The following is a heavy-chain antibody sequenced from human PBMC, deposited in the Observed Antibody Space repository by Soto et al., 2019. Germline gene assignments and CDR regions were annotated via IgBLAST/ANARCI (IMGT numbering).Heavy chain of an antibody. J-gene: IGHJ4*02. CDR1: GFSLSTSGMG. CDR3: AYDSSDYYLGY. CDR2: IYWNDDK. D-gene: IGHD3-22*01. V-gene: IGHV2-5*01. Sequence: TLVNPTQTLTLTCTFSGFSLSTSGMGVGLIRQPPGKALEWLALIYWNDDKHYSPSLKSRLTITKDTSKNQVVLTMTNMDPVDTAKYYCAYDSSDYYLGYWGQGTLVTVSS.